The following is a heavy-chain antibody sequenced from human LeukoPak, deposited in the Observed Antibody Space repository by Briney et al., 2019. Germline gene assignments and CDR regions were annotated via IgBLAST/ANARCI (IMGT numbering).Heavy chain of an antibody. D-gene: IGHD2-2*01. CDR2: ISGSGGST. Sequence: GGSLRLSCAASGFTFSSYAMSWVRQAPGKGLEWVSAISGSGGSTYYADSVKGRFTISRDNSKNTLYLQMNSLRAEVTAVYYCAKDQVPYCSSTSCYWPFDYWGQGTLVTISS. CDR1: GFTFSSYA. J-gene: IGHJ4*02. V-gene: IGHV3-23*01. CDR3: AKDQVPYCSSTSCYWPFDY.